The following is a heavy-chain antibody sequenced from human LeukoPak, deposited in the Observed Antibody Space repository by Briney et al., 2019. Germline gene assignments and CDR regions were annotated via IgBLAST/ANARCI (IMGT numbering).Heavy chain of an antibody. CDR3: ERGPMRYSDYYYYGMDV. D-gene: IGHD2-15*01. V-gene: IGHV4-34*01. CDR2: INHSGST. J-gene: IGHJ6*02. Sequence: PSETLSLTCAVYGGSFSGYYWSWIRQPPGKGLEWIGEINHSGSTNYNPSLKSRVTISVDTSKNQFSLKLSSVTAADTAVYYCERGPMRYSDYYYYGMDVWGQGTTVTVSS. CDR1: GGSFSGYY.